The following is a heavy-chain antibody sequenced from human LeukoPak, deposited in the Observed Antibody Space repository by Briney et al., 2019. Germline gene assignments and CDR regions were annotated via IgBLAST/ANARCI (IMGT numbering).Heavy chain of an antibody. D-gene: IGHD2-2*01. Sequence: ASVKASCKASGYTFTGYYMHWVRQAPGQGLEWMGWINPNSGGTNYAQKFQGRVTMTRDTSTSTVYMELSSLRSEDTAVYYCARAPASPFEFYYCGMDVWGQGTTVTVSS. CDR2: INPNSGGT. V-gene: IGHV1-2*02. CDR1: GYTFTGYY. CDR3: ARAPASPFEFYYCGMDV. J-gene: IGHJ6*02.